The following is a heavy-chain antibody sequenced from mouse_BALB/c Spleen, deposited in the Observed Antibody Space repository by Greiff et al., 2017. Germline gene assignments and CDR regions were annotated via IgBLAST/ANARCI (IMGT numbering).Heavy chain of an antibody. V-gene: IGHV1-7*01. D-gene: IGHD2-1*01. CDR3: SRWLYGRDYAMDY. Sequence: QVQLKESGAELAKPGASVKMSCKASGYTFTSYWMHWVKQRPGQGLEWIGYINPSTGNTEYNQKFKDKATLTADKSSSTAYMQLSSLTSEDSAVYYCSRWLYGRDYAMDYWGQGTSVTVSS. J-gene: IGHJ4*01. CDR1: GYTFTSYW. CDR2: INPSTGNT.